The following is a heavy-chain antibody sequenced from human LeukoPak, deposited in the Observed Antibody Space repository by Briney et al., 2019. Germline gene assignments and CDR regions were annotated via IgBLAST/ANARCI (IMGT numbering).Heavy chain of an antibody. Sequence: SKTLSLTCAVYGESFSGYYWSWIRQPPGKGLEWIGEINHGGSTKYTPSLTGRVTISVDTSKNQFSLKLTSVTAADTAVYYCARGHNWNLDYWGQGTLVTISS. CDR3: ARGHNWNLDY. J-gene: IGHJ4*02. V-gene: IGHV4-34*01. CDR2: INHGGST. D-gene: IGHD1-20*01. CDR1: GESFSGYY.